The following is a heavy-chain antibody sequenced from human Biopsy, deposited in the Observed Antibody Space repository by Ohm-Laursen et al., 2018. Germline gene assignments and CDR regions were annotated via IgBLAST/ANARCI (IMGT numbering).Heavy chain of an antibody. CDR2: MNPNSGNT. V-gene: IGHV1-8*01. Sequence: GASVKVSCKASGYTFTSYDINWVRQAIGQGLEWMGWMNPNSGNTDYAQKFQGRVTMTRNTSISTAYMELNGLRSEDTAVYYCARGSFWFGGNYYYYGMDVWGQGTTVTVSS. CDR3: ARGSFWFGGNYYYYGMDV. J-gene: IGHJ6*02. CDR1: GYTFTSYD. D-gene: IGHD3-10*01.